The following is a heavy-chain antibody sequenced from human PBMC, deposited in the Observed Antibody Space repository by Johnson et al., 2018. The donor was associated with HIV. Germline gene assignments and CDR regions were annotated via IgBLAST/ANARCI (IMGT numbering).Heavy chain of an antibody. D-gene: IGHD4-23*01. V-gene: IGHV3-30*14. Sequence: QVQLVESGGGVVQPGKSLRLSCAASGFTFSSYGLHWVRQAPGKGLEWVAVISFDGRNKFYADSVKGRFTISRDNAKNTVFLQMRRLRADDMAVYYCARDSGGNYGAFDIWGQGTLVTVSS. CDR3: ARDSGGNYGAFDI. CDR2: ISFDGRNK. J-gene: IGHJ3*02. CDR1: GFTFSSYG.